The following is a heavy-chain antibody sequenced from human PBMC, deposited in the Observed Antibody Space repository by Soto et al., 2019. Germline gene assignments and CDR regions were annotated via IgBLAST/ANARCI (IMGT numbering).Heavy chain of an antibody. V-gene: IGHV4-4*02. CDR2: IYHSGST. D-gene: IGHD6-13*01. Sequence: SETLSLTCAVSGGSISSSNWWSWVRQPPGKGLEWIGEIYHSGSTNYNPSLKSRVTISVDKSKNQFSLKLSSVTAADTAVYYCAREIHEYSSSWYYDYWGQGTLVTVSS. J-gene: IGHJ4*02. CDR1: GGSISSSNW. CDR3: AREIHEYSSSWYYDY.